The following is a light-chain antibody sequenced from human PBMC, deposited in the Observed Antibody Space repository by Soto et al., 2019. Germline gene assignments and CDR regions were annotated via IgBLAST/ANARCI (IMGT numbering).Light chain of an antibody. CDR1: SSDVGGYDH. Sequence: QSALTQPASVSGSPGQSITISCTGTSSDVGGYDHVSWYQQHPGNAPKLIIYDVTVRPSGISPRFSGSKSDNTASLAVSGLQPEDEADYYCSSYTNKDTLLFGGGTKVTVL. J-gene: IGLJ3*02. CDR2: DVT. CDR3: SSYTNKDTLL. V-gene: IGLV2-14*03.